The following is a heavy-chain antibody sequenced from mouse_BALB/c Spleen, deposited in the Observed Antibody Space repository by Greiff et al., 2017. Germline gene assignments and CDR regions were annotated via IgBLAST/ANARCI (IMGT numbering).Heavy chain of an antibody. CDR1: GYSITSDYA. CDR3: ARGGYMITTAWFAY. J-gene: IGHJ3*01. V-gene: IGHV3-2*02. D-gene: IGHD2-4*01. CDR2: ISYSGST. Sequence: EVQLQESGPGLVKPSQSLSLTCTVTGYSITSDYAWNWIRQFPGNKLEWMGYISYSGSTSYNPSLKSRISITRDTSKNQFFLQLNSVTTEDTATYYCARGGYMITTAWFAYWGQGTLVTVSA.